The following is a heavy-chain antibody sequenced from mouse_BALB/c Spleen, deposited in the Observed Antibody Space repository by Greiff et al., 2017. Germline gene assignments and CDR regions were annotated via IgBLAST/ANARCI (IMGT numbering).Heavy chain of an antibody. J-gene: IGHJ4*01. D-gene: IGHD1-1*01. Sequence: QVKLMESGPGLVAPSQSLSITCTVSGFSLTSYGVHWVRQPPGKGLEWLGVIWAGGSTNYNSALMSRLSISKDNSKSQVFLKMNSLQTDDTAMYYCARDPDYGSTYAMDYWGQGTSVTVSS. CDR3: ARDPDYGSTYAMDY. CDR1: GFSLTSYG. V-gene: IGHV2-9*02. CDR2: IWAGGST.